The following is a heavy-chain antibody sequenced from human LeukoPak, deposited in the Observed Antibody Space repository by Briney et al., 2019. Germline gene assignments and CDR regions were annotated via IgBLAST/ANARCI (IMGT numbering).Heavy chain of an antibody. D-gene: IGHD6-19*01. CDR3: ARSLAVPGSPDY. CDR2: ISGNGGNT. V-gene: IGHV3-23*01. CDR1: GFTFSSYA. J-gene: IGHJ4*02. Sequence: PGGSLRLSCAASGFTFSSYAMSWVRQAPGKGLDWVSTISGNGGNTYYADCVKGRFTISRDNSENTLYLQMNSLRAQDTAVYYCARSLAVPGSPDYWGQGTLVTVSS.